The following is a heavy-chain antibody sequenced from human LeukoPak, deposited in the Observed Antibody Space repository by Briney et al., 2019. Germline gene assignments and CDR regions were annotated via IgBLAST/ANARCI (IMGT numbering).Heavy chain of an antibody. CDR2: IYSDGTS. J-gene: IGHJ4*02. CDR3: TKTGGPWD. V-gene: IGHV3-53*01. CDR1: GFTVSNSF. Sequence: GGSLRLSCVASGFTVSNSFMSWIRQAPGKGLEWVSVIYSDGTSYYADSVKARFSISRDNSKNSLYLQMNSLRVEDTAMYYCTKTGGPWDWGQGTLVTVSS. D-gene: IGHD7-27*01.